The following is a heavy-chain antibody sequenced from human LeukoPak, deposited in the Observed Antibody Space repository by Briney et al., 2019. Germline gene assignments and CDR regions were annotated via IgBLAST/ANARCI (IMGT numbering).Heavy chain of an antibody. Sequence: PGGSLRLSCAASGFTFSTYWMSWVRQAPGKGLEWVANIKQDGSEKYYVDSVKGRFTISRDNAKNSLYLQMNSLRAEDTAVYYCAREAVDYYDSSGYYPKAPFFDIWGQGTMVTVSS. D-gene: IGHD3-22*01. V-gene: IGHV3-7*01. J-gene: IGHJ3*02. CDR3: AREAVDYYDSSGYYPKAPFFDI. CDR1: GFTFSTYW. CDR2: IKQDGSEK.